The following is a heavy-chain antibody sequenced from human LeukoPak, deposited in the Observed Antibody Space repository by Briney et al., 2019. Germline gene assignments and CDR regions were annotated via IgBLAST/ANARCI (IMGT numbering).Heavy chain of an antibody. CDR2: FYYSGST. V-gene: IGHV4-31*03. J-gene: IGHJ4*02. CDR1: GGSISSGGYY. Sequence: SQTLSLTCTVSGGSISSGGYYWSWIRQHPGKGLEWIGYFYYSGSTYYNPSLKSRVTISVDTSKNQFSLKLSSVTAADTAVYYCARRGYDSSGYYFFDYWGQGTLVTVSS. D-gene: IGHD3-22*01. CDR3: ARRGYDSSGYYFFDY.